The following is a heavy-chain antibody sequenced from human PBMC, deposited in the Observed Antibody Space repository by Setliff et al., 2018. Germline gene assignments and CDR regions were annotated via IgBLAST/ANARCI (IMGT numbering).Heavy chain of an antibody. Sequence: GGSLRLSCAASGFTFSSYAMHWVRQAPGKGLEYVSAISNNGGSTYYANSVKGRFTISRDNSKNTLYLQMGSLRAEDMAVYYCARGRIPTIFGVALNWFDPWGQGTLVTV. D-gene: IGHD3-3*01. CDR2: ISNNGGST. J-gene: IGHJ5*02. V-gene: IGHV3-64*01. CDR3: ARGRIPTIFGVALNWFDP. CDR1: GFTFSSYA.